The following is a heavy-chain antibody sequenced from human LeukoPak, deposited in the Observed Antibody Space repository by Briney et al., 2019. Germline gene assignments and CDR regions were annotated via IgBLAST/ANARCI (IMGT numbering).Heavy chain of an antibody. J-gene: IGHJ4*02. D-gene: IGHD3-22*01. Sequence: GGSLRLSCAASRFTFSSYGMHWVRQAPGKGLEWVAVISYDGSNKYYADSVKGRFTISRDNSKNTLYLQMNSLRAEDTAVYYCAKDGYYYDSSGYYTEGYFDYWGQGTLVTVSS. CDR2: ISYDGSNK. V-gene: IGHV3-30*18. CDR3: AKDGYYYDSSGYYTEGYFDY. CDR1: RFTFSSYG.